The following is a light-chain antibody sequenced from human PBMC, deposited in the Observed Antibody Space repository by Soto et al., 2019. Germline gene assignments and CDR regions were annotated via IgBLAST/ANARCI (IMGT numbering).Light chain of an antibody. V-gene: IGKV1-33*01. J-gene: IGKJ2*01. CDR1: QDISTY. Sequence: DIQMTQSPSSLSASLGDRVTITCRASQDISTYLNWYQQKPGKAPNLLIYTVPNLETGVPSRFSGSGSGTVFPLTISALQSEDIATYYCQNYNSLPYTFGQGTRLEIE. CDR3: QNYNSLPYT. CDR2: TVP.